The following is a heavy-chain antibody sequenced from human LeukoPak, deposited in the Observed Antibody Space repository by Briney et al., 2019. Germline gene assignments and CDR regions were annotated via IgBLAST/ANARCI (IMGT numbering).Heavy chain of an antibody. CDR3: ARGDPLYCGGDCDYGMDV. CDR1: GFTFSSYS. Sequence: GGSLRLSCAASGFTFSSYSMNWVRQAPGKGLEWVSSISSSSSYIYYADSVKGRFTISRDNAKNSLYLQMDSLRAEDTAVYYCARGDPLYCGGDCDYGMDVWGQGTTVTVSS. D-gene: IGHD2-21*02. J-gene: IGHJ6*02. V-gene: IGHV3-21*01. CDR2: ISSSSSYI.